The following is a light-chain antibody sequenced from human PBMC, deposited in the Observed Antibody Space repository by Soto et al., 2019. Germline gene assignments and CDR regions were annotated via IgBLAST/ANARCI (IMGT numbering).Light chain of an antibody. Sequence: SSILTQPPSGSVAPGKTATLSCGWNNIGSKVVHWYQQKPGQAPVLVIYSDTDLPPVIPDRFSGSNSANMATLTISRVEAGDEADYYCQVWDSGSAHVLFGGGTKLTVL. CDR3: QVWDSGSAHVL. CDR1: NIGSKV. J-gene: IGLJ2*01. V-gene: IGLV3-21*04. CDR2: SDT.